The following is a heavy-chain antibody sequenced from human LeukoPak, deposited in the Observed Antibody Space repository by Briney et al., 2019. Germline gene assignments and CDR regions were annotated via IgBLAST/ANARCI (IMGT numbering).Heavy chain of an antibody. J-gene: IGHJ6*02. D-gene: IGHD3-9*01. V-gene: IGHV4-31*03. CDR3: ARSPPPAYDILTGYYPYYCYGMDV. CDR1: GGSISSSSYY. CDR2: IYYSGST. Sequence: SETLSLTCTVSGGSISSSSYYWGWIRQPPGKGLEWIGYIYYSGSTYYNPSLKSRVTISVDTSKNQFSLKLSSVTAADTAVYYCARSPPPAYDILTGYYPYYCYGMDVWGQGTTVTVSS.